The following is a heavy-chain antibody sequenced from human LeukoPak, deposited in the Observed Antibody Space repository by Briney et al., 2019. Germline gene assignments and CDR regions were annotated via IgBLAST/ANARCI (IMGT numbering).Heavy chain of an antibody. CDR1: DYIFSNHG. CDR3: ARSSSSWGIYHYGMDV. D-gene: IGHD3-16*02. V-gene: IGHV1-18*01. Sequence: ASVKVSCKASDYIFSNHGISWVRQAPGQGLQWMGWVSAYNGNTKYAQNLQDRVTMTTDTSTSTVYMELRSLKADDTGVYYCARSSSSWGIYHYGMDVWGQGTTLTVAS. CDR2: VSAYNGNT. J-gene: IGHJ6*02.